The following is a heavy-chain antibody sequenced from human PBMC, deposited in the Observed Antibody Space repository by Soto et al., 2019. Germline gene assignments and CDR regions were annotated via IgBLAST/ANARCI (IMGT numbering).Heavy chain of an antibody. D-gene: IGHD5-12*01. J-gene: IGHJ6*02. CDR1: GGSFSGYY. CDR3: ARENIVATITPGYYYGMDV. V-gene: IGHV4-34*01. Sequence: SETLSLTCAVYGGSFSGYYWSWIRQPPGKGLEWIGEINHSGSTNYNPSLKSRVTISVDTSKNPFSLKLSSVTAADTAVYYCARENIVATITPGYYYGMDVWGQGTTVTVS. CDR2: INHSGST.